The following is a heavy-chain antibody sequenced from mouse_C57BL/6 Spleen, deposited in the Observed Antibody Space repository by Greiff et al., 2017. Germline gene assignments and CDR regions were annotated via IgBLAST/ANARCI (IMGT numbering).Heavy chain of an antibody. CDR2: IDPETGGT. V-gene: IGHV1-15*01. CDR1: GYTFTDYE. CDR3: TRFDGTTRDYYAMDY. J-gene: IGHJ4*01. D-gene: IGHD1-1*01. Sequence: QVQLKQSGAELVRPGASVTLSCKASGYTFTDYEMHWVKQTPVHGLEWIGAIDPETGGTAYNQKFKGKAILTADKSSSTAYMELRSLSSEDSAVYYCTRFDGTTRDYYAMDYWGQGTSVTVSS.